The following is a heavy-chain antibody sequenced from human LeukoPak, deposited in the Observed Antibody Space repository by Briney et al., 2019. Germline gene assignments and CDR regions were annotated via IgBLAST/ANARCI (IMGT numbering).Heavy chain of an antibody. J-gene: IGHJ3*02. D-gene: IGHD2-2*01. Sequence: GRSLRLSCAASGFTFSSYGMHWVRQAPGEGLEGVAVIWYDGSNKYYADSVKGRFTISRDNSKNTLYLQMNSLRAEDTAVYYCARGYCSSTSCYAFDIWGQGTMVTVSS. CDR2: IWYDGSNK. CDR3: ARGYCSSTSCYAFDI. CDR1: GFTFSSYG. V-gene: IGHV3-33*01.